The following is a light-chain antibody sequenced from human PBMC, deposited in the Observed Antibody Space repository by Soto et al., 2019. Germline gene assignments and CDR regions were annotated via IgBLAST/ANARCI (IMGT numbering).Light chain of an antibody. V-gene: IGKV3-11*01. CDR2: DTS. Sequence: EVVLTQSPATLSLSPGERAILSCRASQSVEKYLAWYQQKPGQAPRLLISDTSNRATGIPARFSGSGSETDFTLTISSLEPEDFAVYYCQQRKHWPPLTFGGGTKVEIK. CDR1: QSVEKY. CDR3: QQRKHWPPLT. J-gene: IGKJ4*01.